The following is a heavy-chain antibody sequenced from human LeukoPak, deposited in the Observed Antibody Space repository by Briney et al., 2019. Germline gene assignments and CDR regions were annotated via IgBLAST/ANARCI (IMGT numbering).Heavy chain of an antibody. V-gene: IGHV4-4*07. CDR1: GGSISSYY. CDR2: IYTSGST. D-gene: IGHD3-22*01. Sequence: SETLSLTCTVSGGSISSYYWSWIRQPAGKGLEWIGRIYTSGSTNYNPSLKSRATMSVDTSKNQFSLKLSSVTAADTAVYYCAREDYYYETNWFDPWGQGTLVTVSS. J-gene: IGHJ5*02. CDR3: AREDYYYETNWFDP.